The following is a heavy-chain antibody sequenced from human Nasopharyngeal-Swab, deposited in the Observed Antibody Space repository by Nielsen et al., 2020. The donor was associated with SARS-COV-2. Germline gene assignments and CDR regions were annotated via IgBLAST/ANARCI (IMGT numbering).Heavy chain of an antibody. J-gene: IGHJ4*02. CDR3: AREIMITFGGVIVESFAYFDY. CDR1: GGTFSSYA. Sequence: SVKVSCKASGGTFSSYAISWVRQAHGQGLEWMGRIITILGIANYAQKFQGRVTITADKSTSTAYMELSSLRSEDTAVYYCAREIMITFGGVIVESFAYFDYWGQGTLVTVSS. CDR2: IITILGIA. V-gene: IGHV1-69*04. D-gene: IGHD3-16*02.